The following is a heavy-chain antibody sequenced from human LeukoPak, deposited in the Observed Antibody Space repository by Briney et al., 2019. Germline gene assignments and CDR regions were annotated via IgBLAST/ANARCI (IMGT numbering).Heavy chain of an antibody. CDR1: GFTFSSYS. CDR3: ARDSSWSFDY. J-gene: IGHJ4*02. Sequence: PGGSLRPSCAASGFTFSSYSMNWVRQAPGKGLEWISYIISSANAIYYADSVKGRFTISRDNAKNSVYLQMNSLRVEDTAVYYCARDSSWSFDYWGQGALVTVSS. V-gene: IGHV3-48*01. CDR2: IISSANAI. D-gene: IGHD3-10*01.